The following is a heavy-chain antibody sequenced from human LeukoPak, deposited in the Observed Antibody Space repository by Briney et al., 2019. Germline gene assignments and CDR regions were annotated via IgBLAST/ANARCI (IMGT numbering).Heavy chain of an antibody. V-gene: IGHV4-59*08. Sequence: SETLSLTCTVSGASFTSNYWSWIRQPPGKGLEWIGYIYYSGTTTYNPSLERRVTTSVDMSKTQFSLRLNSVTATDTAVYYCARLDCGGDCYVDYWGQGNLVTVSS. D-gene: IGHD2-21*02. CDR1: GASFTSNY. CDR2: IYYSGTT. CDR3: ARLDCGGDCYVDY. J-gene: IGHJ4*02.